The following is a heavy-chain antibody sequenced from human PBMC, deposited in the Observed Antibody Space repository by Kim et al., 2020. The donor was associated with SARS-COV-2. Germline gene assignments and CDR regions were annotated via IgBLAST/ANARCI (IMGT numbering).Heavy chain of an antibody. CDR1: GFTFSSYS. D-gene: IGHD2-15*01. Sequence: GGSLRLSCAASGFTFSSYSMNWVRQAPGKGLEWVSSISSSSSYIYYADSVKGRFTISRDNAKNSLYLQMNSLRAEDTAVYYCARDRSQGYCSGGSCSYWYFDLWGRGTLVTVSS. V-gene: IGHV3-21*01. CDR2: ISSSSSYI. J-gene: IGHJ2*01. CDR3: ARDRSQGYCSGGSCSYWYFDL.